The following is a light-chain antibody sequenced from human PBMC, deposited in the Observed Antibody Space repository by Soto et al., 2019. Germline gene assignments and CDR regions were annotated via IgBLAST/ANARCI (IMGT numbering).Light chain of an antibody. CDR1: SSDVGTYNL. CDR3: CSFAGSPWV. J-gene: IGLJ3*02. V-gene: IGLV2-23*02. CDR2: EVN. Sequence: QSALTQPASMSGSPGQAITISCTGTSSDVGTYNLVSWYQQHPGKAPKLMIYEVNKRPSGVSNRFSGSKSGNTASLTISGLQAEDEADYYCCSFAGSPWVFGGGTKLTVL.